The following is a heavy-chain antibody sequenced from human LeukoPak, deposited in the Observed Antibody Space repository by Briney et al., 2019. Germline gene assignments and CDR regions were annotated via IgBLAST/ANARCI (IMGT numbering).Heavy chain of an antibody. CDR3: ARSSGPADY. D-gene: IGHD1-26*01. CDR2: INPSGGST. V-gene: IGHV1-46*01. J-gene: IGHJ4*02. Sequence: ASVKVSCKASGYTFTSYGISWVRQAPGQGLEWMGTINPSGGSTSHAQKFQGRVTMTRDTSTSTVYMEFSSLRSEDTAVYYCARSSGPADYWGQGTLVTVSS. CDR1: GYTFTSYG.